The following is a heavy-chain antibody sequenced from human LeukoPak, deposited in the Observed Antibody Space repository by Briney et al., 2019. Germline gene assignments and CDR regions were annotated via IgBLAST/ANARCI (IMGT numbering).Heavy chain of an antibody. J-gene: IGHJ6*02. Sequence: TLSLTCTVSGGSISSGNYYWTCIRQHPGKGLEWIGYISYSGSTYYNPSLKSRVTLSVDTSENQFSLKLSSVTAADTAVYYCARDRYDSYPMDVWSQGTTVTVSS. CDR1: GGSISSGNYY. V-gene: IGHV4-31*03. D-gene: IGHD3-3*01. CDR2: ISYSGST. CDR3: ARDRYDSYPMDV.